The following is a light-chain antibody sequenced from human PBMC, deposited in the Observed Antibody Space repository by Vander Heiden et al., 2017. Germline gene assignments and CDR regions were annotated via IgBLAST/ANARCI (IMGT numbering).Light chain of an antibody. Sequence: DIQMTQSPSSLSASVGDRVTITCRASQSIHSYLSWYQQTAGKAPKPLIYAASSLQSGVPSRFSGSGSGTDFTLTISSLQPEDFATYYCQQSNTIPYTFGQGTRLEIK. V-gene: IGKV1-39*01. CDR3: QQSNTIPYT. CDR1: QSIHSY. J-gene: IGKJ2*01. CDR2: AAS.